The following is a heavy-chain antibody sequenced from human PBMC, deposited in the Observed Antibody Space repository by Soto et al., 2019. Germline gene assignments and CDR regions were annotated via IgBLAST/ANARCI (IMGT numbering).Heavy chain of an antibody. J-gene: IGHJ4*02. V-gene: IGHV3-11*01. D-gene: IGHD3-9*01. Sequence: QVQLVESGGGLVKPGGSLRLSCAASGFTFSDYYMSWIRQAPGKGLEWVSYISSSGSTIYYADSVKGRFTISRDNAKNSLYLQMNSLRAQDTAVYYCARANYDILTGKFGGGGDYWGQGTLVTVSS. CDR1: GFTFSDYY. CDR2: ISSSGSTI. CDR3: ARANYDILTGKFGGGGDY.